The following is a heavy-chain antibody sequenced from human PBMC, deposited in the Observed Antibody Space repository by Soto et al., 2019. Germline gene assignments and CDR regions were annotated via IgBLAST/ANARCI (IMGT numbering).Heavy chain of an antibody. J-gene: IGHJ4*02. Sequence: SETLSLTCTVSGGSISSYYWSWIRQPPGKGLEWIGYIYYSGSTNFNPSLKSRVTISVDTSKNQFSLKLSSVTAADTAVYYCARADWGYCTNGVCPYYFDYWGQGTLVTVSS. CDR3: ARADWGYCTNGVCPYYFDY. V-gene: IGHV4-59*01. D-gene: IGHD2-8*01. CDR2: IYYSGST. CDR1: GGSISSYY.